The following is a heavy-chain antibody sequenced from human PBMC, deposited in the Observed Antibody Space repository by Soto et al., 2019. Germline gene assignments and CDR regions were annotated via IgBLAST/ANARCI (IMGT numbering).Heavy chain of an antibody. Sequence: QVPLVQSGAEVKKPGASVKVSCKASGYTFTGYYMHWVRQAPGQGLEWMGWINPNSGGTNYAQKFKGWVTMIRDPSISTAYMELSRLRSDDTAVYYCARSIITFGGVIEPFDYWGQGTLGTVSS. V-gene: IGHV1-2*04. CDR3: ARSIITFGGVIEPFDY. CDR1: GYTFTGYY. CDR2: INPNSGGT. J-gene: IGHJ4*02. D-gene: IGHD3-16*02.